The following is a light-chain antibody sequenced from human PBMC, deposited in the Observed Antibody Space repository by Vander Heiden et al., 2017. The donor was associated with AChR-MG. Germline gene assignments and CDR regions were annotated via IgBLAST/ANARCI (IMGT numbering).Light chain of an antibody. CDR1: QTVSSN. V-gene: IGKV3-15*01. Sequence: EIVMTQSPDTLSVSPGERATLSCRASQTVSSNLAWYQQKPGQAPRLLIYGASTRATGIPARFSGSGSGTEFTLTISSLQSEDFAVYYCQQYSAWPPGPLSFGGGTKVEIK. CDR2: GAS. CDR3: QQYSAWPPGPLS. J-gene: IGKJ4*01.